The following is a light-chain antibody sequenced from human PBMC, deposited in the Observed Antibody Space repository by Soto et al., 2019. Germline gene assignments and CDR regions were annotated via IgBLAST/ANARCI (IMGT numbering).Light chain of an antibody. J-gene: IGKJ1*01. CDR2: AAS. V-gene: IGKV1-39*01. CDR1: QDIAIY. CDR3: QQSYSTPWT. Sequence: IQLTHSPSSLTASVGYRVTITCRSSQDIAIYLAWYQLKPGEAPKLLTYAASTLQSGVPSRFSGSGSGTDFTLTISSLQPEDFATYYCQQSYSTPWTFGQGTKV.